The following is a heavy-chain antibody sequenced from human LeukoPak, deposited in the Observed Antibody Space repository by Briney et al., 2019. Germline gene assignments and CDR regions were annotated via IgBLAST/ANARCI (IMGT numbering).Heavy chain of an antibody. CDR2: INPSGGST. D-gene: IGHD3-22*01. Sequence: ASVKVSRKASGYTFTSYYMHWVRQAPGQGLEWMGIINPSGGSTSYAQKFQGRDTMTRDTSTSTVYMELSSLRSEDTAVYYCARDHGSKGAWFDPWGQGTLVTVSS. J-gene: IGHJ5*02. CDR3: ARDHGSKGAWFDP. V-gene: IGHV1-46*01. CDR1: GYTFTSYY.